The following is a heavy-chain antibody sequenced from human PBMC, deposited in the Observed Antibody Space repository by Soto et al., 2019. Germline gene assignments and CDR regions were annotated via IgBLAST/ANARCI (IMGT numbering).Heavy chain of an antibody. J-gene: IGHJ4*02. V-gene: IGHV3-23*01. CDR2: ISGSGGST. CDR1: GFTFSSYA. CDR3: AKDDYGSGSYYNPYYFDY. Sequence: EVQLLESGGGLVQPGGSLRLSCAASGFTFSSYAMSWVRQAPGKGLEWVSAISGSGGSTYYADSVKGRFTISRDNSKNTLYLQMNSLRAEDTAVYYCAKDDYGSGSYYNPYYFDYWGQGTLVTVSS. D-gene: IGHD3-10*01.